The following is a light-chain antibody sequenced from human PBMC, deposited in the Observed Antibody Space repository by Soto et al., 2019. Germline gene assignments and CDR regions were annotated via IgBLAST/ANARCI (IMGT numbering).Light chain of an antibody. CDR3: QQRGNWPLT. CDR1: QSISRY. Sequence: DIVLTQSPATLSLSPGERATLSCRASQSISRYLAWYQQKPGQAPRLLIYDASNRATGIPTRFGGSGSGTDFTLTISSLEPEDFAVYYCQQRGNWPLTFGGGTKVEI. J-gene: IGKJ4*01. CDR2: DAS. V-gene: IGKV3-11*01.